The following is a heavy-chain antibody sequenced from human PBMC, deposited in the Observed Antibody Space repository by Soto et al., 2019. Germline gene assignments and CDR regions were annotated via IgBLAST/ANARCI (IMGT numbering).Heavy chain of an antibody. CDR2: ISGSGGST. D-gene: IGHD4-17*01. CDR3: AKAQPRGDYELAY. CDR1: GFSFSSYA. V-gene: IGHV3-23*01. J-gene: IGHJ4*02. Sequence: GGSLGLSCAAYGFSFSSYAMRWVRQAPGKGLEWVSAISGSGGSTYYADSVKGRFTISRDNSKNTLYLQMSSLRAEDTAVYYCAKAQPRGDYELAYWGQGTLVTVSS.